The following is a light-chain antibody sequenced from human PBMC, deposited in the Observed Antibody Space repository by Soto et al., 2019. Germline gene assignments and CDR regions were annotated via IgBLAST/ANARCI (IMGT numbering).Light chain of an antibody. J-gene: IGLJ1*01. CDR1: YSNVGANP. CDR2: SNN. V-gene: IGLV1-44*01. Sequence: QSVLTQPPSASGTPGQTVTISCSGSYSNVGANPVSWYQQVPGRAPQLLIYSNNQRPAGVPGRFSGSRSGSTASLTGSGLQAEDEADYYCSSYAVTNICVFGTGTKVTAL. CDR3: SSYAVTNICV.